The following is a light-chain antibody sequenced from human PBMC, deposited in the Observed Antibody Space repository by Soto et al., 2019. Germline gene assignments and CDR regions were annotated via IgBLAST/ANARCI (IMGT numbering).Light chain of an antibody. J-gene: IGLJ2*01. V-gene: IGLV2-8*01. CDR1: SSDVGGYNY. CDR3: SSYAGSNNGV. Sequence: QSALTQPPSASGSPGQSVTISCTGTSSDVGGYNYVSWYQQHPGKAPKLMIYEVSKRPSGVPDRFSGSKSGNTASLTVSGLQAEDEADYYFSSYAGSNNGVFGGGTKLTVL. CDR2: EVS.